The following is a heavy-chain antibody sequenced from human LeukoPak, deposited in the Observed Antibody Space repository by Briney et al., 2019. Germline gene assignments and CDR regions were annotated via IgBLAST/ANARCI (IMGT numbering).Heavy chain of an antibody. J-gene: IGHJ3*02. CDR2: IYPGDSDT. D-gene: IGHD3-3*01. V-gene: IGHV5-51*01. Sequence: GESLKISCKGSGYSFTSYWIGWVRQMPGKGLEWMGIIYPGDSDTRYSPSFQGQVTISADKSISTAYLQWSSLKASDTAMYYCAIVRFLEWSPGAFDIWGQGTMVTVSS. CDR3: AIVRFLEWSPGAFDI. CDR1: GYSFTSYW.